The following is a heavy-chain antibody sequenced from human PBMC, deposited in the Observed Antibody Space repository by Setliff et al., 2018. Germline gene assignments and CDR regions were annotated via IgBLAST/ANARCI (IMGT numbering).Heavy chain of an antibody. CDR2: IKRESDGGTT. Sequence: WIRQPPGKGLEWVGRIKRESDGGTTDYAAPVKGRFTISRDNSENTLFLQMTSLRPEDTGVYYCAKVKKPLIRGSGFDYWGRGALVTVSS. CDR3: AKVKKPLIRGSGFDY. J-gene: IGHJ4*02. V-gene: IGHV3-15*01. D-gene: IGHD3-10*01.